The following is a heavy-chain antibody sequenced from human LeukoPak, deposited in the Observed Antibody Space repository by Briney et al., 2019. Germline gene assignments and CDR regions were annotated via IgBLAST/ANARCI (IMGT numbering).Heavy chain of an antibody. Sequence: QPGGSLRLSCAASGFTFSSYGMHWVRQALGKGLEWVAVISYDGSNKYYADSVKGRFTISRDNSKNTLYLQMNSLRAEDTAVYYCAKDPRGGKYCSGGSCYLDAFDIWGQGTMVTVSS. J-gene: IGHJ3*02. D-gene: IGHD2-15*01. V-gene: IGHV3-30*18. CDR3: AKDPRGGKYCSGGSCYLDAFDI. CDR1: GFTFSSYG. CDR2: ISYDGSNK.